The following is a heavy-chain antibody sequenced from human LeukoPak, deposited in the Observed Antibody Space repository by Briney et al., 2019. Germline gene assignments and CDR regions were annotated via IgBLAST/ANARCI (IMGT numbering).Heavy chain of an antibody. CDR1: GFPFSAYA. V-gene: IGHV3-30*02. J-gene: IGHJ4*02. CDR3: ANEMVEGKQFDY. D-gene: IGHD2-15*01. Sequence: GGSLRLSCAASGFPFSAYAMHWVRQAPGKGLEWVAVIWYDGSRKMYANSVKGRFTISRDNSKNALYLQMDSLRAEDTAVYYCANEMVEGKQFDYWGQGTLVTVSS. CDR2: IWYDGSRK.